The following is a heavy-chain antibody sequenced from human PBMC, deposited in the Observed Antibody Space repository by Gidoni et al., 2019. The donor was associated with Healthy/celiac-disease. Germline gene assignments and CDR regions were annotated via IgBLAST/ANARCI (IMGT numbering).Heavy chain of an antibody. CDR3: ARGGGTYYDFWSGQDRNRRKYYYYYGMDV. J-gene: IGHJ6*02. D-gene: IGHD3-3*01. CDR1: GGSFSVYY. CDR2: INHSGST. Sequence: QVQLQSWGAGLLKPLETLSLTFAVYGGSFSVYYWSWFRQPPGKGLEWIGEINHSGSTNYNPSHKSRVTISVDTSKNQFSLKLSSVNAAGTAVYYWARGGGTYYDFWSGQDRNRRKYYYYYGMDVWGQGTTVTVSS. V-gene: IGHV4-34*01.